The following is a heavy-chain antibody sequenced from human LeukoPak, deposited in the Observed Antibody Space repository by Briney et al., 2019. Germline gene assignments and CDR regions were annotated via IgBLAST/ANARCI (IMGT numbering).Heavy chain of an antibody. CDR3: ARHGDSSSWANYFDY. CDR2: IYTSGST. V-gene: IGHV4-4*07. CDR1: GGSISSYY. Sequence: SETLSLTCTVSGGSISSYYWSWIRQPAGKGLEWIGRIYTSGSTNYNPSLKSRVTISVDTSKNQFSLKLSSVTAADTAVYYCARHGDSSSWANYFDYWGQGTLVTVSS. J-gene: IGHJ4*02. D-gene: IGHD6-13*01.